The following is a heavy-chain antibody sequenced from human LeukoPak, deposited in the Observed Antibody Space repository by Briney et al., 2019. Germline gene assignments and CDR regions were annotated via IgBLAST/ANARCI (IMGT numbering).Heavy chain of an antibody. CDR2: ISGSGGST. CDR1: GFTFSNYD. D-gene: IGHD4-23*01. V-gene: IGHV3-23*01. Sequence: PGGSLRLSCAASGFTFSNYDMNWVRQAPGKGLEWVSDISGSGGSTYYAGSVKGRFTISRDNSKNTLYMQMNSLRAEDTAVYYCAKLYGSNDDFDSWGQGTLVTVSS. J-gene: IGHJ4*02. CDR3: AKLYGSNDDFDS.